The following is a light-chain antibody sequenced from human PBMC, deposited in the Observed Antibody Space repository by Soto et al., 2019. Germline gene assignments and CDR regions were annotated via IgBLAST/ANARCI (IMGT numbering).Light chain of an antibody. V-gene: IGKV3-20*01. J-gene: IGKJ1*01. CDR2: GAS. Sequence: EIVLTQAPGTLSLSPGERATLSCRAIQRVSSNFFAWYQQKPGQAPSSLIYGASSRATGIPDRFTGSGSGTDFTLTISRLEPEEFAVYFCQQYGSSPQTCGQGTKVEIQ. CDR3: QQYGSSPQT. CDR1: QRVSSNF.